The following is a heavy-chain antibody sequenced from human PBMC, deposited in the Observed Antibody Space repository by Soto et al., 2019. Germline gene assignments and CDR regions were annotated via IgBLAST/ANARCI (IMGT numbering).Heavy chain of an antibody. V-gene: IGHV3-23*01. D-gene: IGHD1-26*01. CDR3: ARPSGGIYPKSRVYNY. CDR1: GFTFNNYA. Sequence: EVQVLESGGGLGQPGGSLRLSCAASGFTFNNYAMSWVRQAPGKGLEWVSEISTVGVKTLYEDSVKGRFTISRDNSKNTLYLQMNSLRVEDAAIYYCARPSGGIYPKSRVYNYWGQGTLVTLSS. CDR2: ISTVGVKT. J-gene: IGHJ4*02.